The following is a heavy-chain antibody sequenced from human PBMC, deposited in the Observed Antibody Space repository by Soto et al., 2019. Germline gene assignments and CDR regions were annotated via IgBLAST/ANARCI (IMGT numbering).Heavy chain of an antibody. CDR3: AREFCSGGNCYTYYFDP. Sequence: PGGTLRLSCAASGITFNRYWMHWVRHAPGKGLVWVSHINTDGSNTNYADSVKGRFTISRDNAKSTLFLQMNSLRDEDTAVYYCAREFCSGGNCYTYYFDPWGQGIPVTVSS. CDR2: INTDGSNT. CDR1: GITFNRYW. J-gene: IGHJ5*02. D-gene: IGHD2-15*01. V-gene: IGHV3-74*01.